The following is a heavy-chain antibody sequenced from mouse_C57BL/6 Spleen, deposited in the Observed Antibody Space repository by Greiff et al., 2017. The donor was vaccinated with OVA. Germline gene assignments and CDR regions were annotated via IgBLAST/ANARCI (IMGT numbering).Heavy chain of an antibody. V-gene: IGHV1-7*01. CDR3: ARGEGNYYYAMDY. Sequence: VKLMESGAELAKPGASVRLSCKASGYTFTSYWMHWVKQRPGQGLEWIGYINPSSGYTKYNQKFKDKATLTADKSSSTAYMQLSSLTYEDSAVYYCARGEGNYYYAMDYWGQGTSVTVSS. CDR1: GYTFTSYW. J-gene: IGHJ4*01. CDR2: INPSSGYT.